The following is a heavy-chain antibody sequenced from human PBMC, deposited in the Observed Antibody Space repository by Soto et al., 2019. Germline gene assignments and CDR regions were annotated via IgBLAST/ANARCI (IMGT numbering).Heavy chain of an antibody. CDR3: ARQSPLSGREY. D-gene: IGHD6-19*01. Sequence: PSETLSLTCTVSGGSISSSSYYWGWIRQPPGKGLEWIGSIYYSGSTYYNPSLKSRVTISVDTSKNQFSLKLSSVTAADTAVYYCARQSPLSGREYWGQGTLVTVSS. J-gene: IGHJ4*02. V-gene: IGHV4-39*01. CDR2: IYYSGST. CDR1: GGSISSSSYY.